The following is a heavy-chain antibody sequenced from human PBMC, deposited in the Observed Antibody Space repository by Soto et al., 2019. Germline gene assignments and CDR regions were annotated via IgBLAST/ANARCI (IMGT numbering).Heavy chain of an antibody. CDR3: PRNILTGYYNGAFDY. V-gene: IGHV1-3*01. D-gene: IGHD3-9*01. Sequence: ASVKFSCKASGYTFTSYAMHWVRQAPGQRRQWMGWINAGNGNTKYSHKFQRRVTITRDTSASTAYIERSSRRSEETAVYHCPRNILTGYYNGAFDYWGQGTLVTVSS. CDR1: GYTFTSYA. CDR2: INAGNGNT. J-gene: IGHJ4*02.